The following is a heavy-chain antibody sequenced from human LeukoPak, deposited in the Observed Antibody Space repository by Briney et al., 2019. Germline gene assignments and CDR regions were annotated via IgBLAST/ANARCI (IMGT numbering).Heavy chain of an antibody. CDR3: ASSEGDMTAFDY. D-gene: IGHD3-9*01. Sequence: ASVKVSCKASGYTFTGYDINWVRQATGRGLEWMGWMNPNSGNTGYAQKFQGRVTMTRNTSISTAYMELSSLRSEDTAVYYCASSEGDMTAFDYWGQGTLVTVSS. CDR2: MNPNSGNT. CDR1: GYTFTGYD. J-gene: IGHJ4*02. V-gene: IGHV1-8*01.